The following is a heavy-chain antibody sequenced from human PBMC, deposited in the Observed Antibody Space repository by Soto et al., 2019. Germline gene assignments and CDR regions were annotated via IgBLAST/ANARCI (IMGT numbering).Heavy chain of an antibody. J-gene: IGHJ6*02. CDR3: ARDRGWELLGGMDV. D-gene: IGHD1-26*01. CDR2: ISSSSSYI. V-gene: IGHV3-21*01. Sequence: ESGGGLVKPGGSLRLSCAASGFTFSSYSMNWVRQAPGKGLEWVSSISSSSSYIYYADSVKGRFTISRDNAKNSLYLQMNSLRAEDTAVYYCARDRGWELLGGMDVWGQGTTVTVSS. CDR1: GFTFSSYS.